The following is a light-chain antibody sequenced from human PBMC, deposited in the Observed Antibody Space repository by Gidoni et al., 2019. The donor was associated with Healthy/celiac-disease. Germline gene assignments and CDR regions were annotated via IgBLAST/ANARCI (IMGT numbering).Light chain of an antibody. CDR1: SSDVGGYNY. Sequence: QSALTQPPSASGSPGQSVTVSCTGTSSDVGGYNYVSWYQQHPGKAPKLMIYEVTKRPSGVPDRFSGSKSGNMASLTVSGLRAEDEADYYCSSYAGSNNLEVFGGGTKLTVL. J-gene: IGLJ2*01. V-gene: IGLV2-8*01. CDR3: SSYAGSNNLEV. CDR2: EVT.